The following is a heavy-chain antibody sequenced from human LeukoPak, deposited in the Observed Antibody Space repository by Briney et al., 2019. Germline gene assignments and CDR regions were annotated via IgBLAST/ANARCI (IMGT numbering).Heavy chain of an antibody. J-gene: IGHJ4*02. CDR1: GVSISSGDYY. D-gene: IGHD1-14*01. Sequence: SQTLSLTCTVSGVSISSGDYYWSWIRQPPGKGLEWIAYISHSGGTYYNPSLKSRATISLDTSRNQFSLKLSSVTAADTAVYYCARAARTDTTVDYWGQGTLVTVSS. CDR2: ISHSGGT. V-gene: IGHV4-30-4*01. CDR3: ARAARTDTTVDY.